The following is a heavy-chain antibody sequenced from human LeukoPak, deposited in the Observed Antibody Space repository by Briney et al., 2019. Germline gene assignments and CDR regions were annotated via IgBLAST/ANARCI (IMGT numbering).Heavy chain of an antibody. CDR1: GYTFTVSY. CDR2: ISPDSGGT. J-gene: IGHJ4*02. CDR3: ARTSSFDY. Sequence: ASVTVYFKASGYTFTVSYIHWVRQAPGQGLEWMGCISPDSGGTIYAQKFQGRVTMTRDTSISTAYMELSRLRSDDTAVYYCARTSSFDYWGQGTPVTVSS. V-gene: IGHV1-2*02.